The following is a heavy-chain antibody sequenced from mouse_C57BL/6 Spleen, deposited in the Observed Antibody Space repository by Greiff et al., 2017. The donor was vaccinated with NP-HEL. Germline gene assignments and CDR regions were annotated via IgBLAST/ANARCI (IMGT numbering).Heavy chain of an antibody. CDR3: ARSPSYDYDEVLYFDY. J-gene: IGHJ2*01. Sequence: QVQLQQPGAELVRPGSSVKLSCKASGYTFTSYWMHWVKQRPIQGLEWIGNIDPSDSETHYNQKFKDKATLTVDKSSSTAYMQLSSLTSEDSAVYYCARSPSYDYDEVLYFDYWGQGTTLTVSS. CDR2: IDPSDSET. D-gene: IGHD2-4*01. V-gene: IGHV1-52*01. CDR1: GYTFTSYW.